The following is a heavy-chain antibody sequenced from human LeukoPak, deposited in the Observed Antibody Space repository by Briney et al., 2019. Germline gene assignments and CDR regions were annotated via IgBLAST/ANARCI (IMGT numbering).Heavy chain of an antibody. D-gene: IGHD2-2*02. J-gene: IGHJ6*02. Sequence: SETLSLTRAVYGGSFSGYYWSWIRQPPGKGLEWIGEINHSGSTNYNPSLKSRVTISVDTSKNQFSLKLSSVTAADTAVYYCAGIVVVPAAIRDGMDVWGQGTTVTVSS. CDR2: INHSGST. CDR1: GGSFSGYY. V-gene: IGHV4-34*01. CDR3: AGIVVVPAAIRDGMDV.